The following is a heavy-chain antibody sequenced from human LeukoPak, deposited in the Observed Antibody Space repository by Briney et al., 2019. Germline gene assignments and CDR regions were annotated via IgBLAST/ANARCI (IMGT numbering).Heavy chain of an antibody. V-gene: IGHV3-30*18. Sequence: PGGSLRLSCAASGFSFSSYGIHWVRQAPGKGLEWVAVISYDGNHKYYADSVKGRFTISRDNSKNTLYLQMNSLRAEDTAVYYCAKERELLTTQPGMDYWGQGTLVTVSS. CDR1: GFSFSSYG. CDR3: AKERELLTTQPGMDY. D-gene: IGHD1-26*01. J-gene: IGHJ4*02. CDR2: ISYDGNHK.